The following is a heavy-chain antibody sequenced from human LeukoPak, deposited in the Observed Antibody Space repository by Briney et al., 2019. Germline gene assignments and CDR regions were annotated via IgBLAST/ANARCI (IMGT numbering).Heavy chain of an antibody. CDR3: ARYQHKYQLLVYYYYMDV. V-gene: IGHV4-39*01. CDR1: GGSISSSSYY. CDR2: IYYSGST. J-gene: IGHJ6*03. D-gene: IGHD2-2*01. Sequence: SETLSLTCTVSGGSISSSSYYWGWIRQPPGKGLEWIGSIYYSGSTYYNPSLKSRVTISVDTSKNQFSLKLSSVTAADTAVYYCARYQHKYQLLVYYYYMDVWGKGTTVTVSS.